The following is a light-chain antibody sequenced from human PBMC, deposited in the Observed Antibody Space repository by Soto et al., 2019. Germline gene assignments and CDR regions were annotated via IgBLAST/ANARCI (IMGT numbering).Light chain of an antibody. CDR3: QQYDKQPVT. CDR2: DVS. Sequence: DVQMTQSPSSLSASVGDRVTITCQASQDISNFLNWYHQAPGKAPQLLIYDVSNLQPGVASRFSGSGSGTDFSFTMRTLQPEDIGTFYCQQYDKQPVTFGGGTKVEIK. V-gene: IGKV1-33*01. J-gene: IGKJ4*01. CDR1: QDISNF.